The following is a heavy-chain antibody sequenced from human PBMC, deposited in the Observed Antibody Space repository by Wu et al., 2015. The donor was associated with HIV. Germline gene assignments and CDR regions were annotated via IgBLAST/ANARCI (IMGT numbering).Heavy chain of an antibody. V-gene: IGHV1-69*01. CDR2: IIPIFGTA. CDR3: ARETQVVNAFDI. CDR1: GGTFSTYA. J-gene: IGHJ3*02. Sequence: QVQLVQSGAEVKKPGSSVKVSCKASGGTFSTYAISWVRQAPGQGLEWMGGIIPIFGTANYAQRFQGRVTITADESASTAYMELSSLRSEDTAVYYCARETQVVNAFDIWAKGNGHRLF.